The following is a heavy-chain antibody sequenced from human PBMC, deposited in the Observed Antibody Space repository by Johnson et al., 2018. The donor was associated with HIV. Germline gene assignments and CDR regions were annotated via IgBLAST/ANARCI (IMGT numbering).Heavy chain of an antibody. CDR2: IYPGGTT. D-gene: IGHD5-24*01. V-gene: IGHV3-66*02. CDR1: GFTVSSNY. Sequence: EQLVESGGGLVQPGGSLRLSCTASGFTVSSNYMSWVRQAPGKGLEWVSVIYPGGTTVPADSVQGRVTIPRDNSKNTLYLQMTSRRPEYTAVYYCAKDRDGYTLGAFDIWGQGTMVTVSS. J-gene: IGHJ3*02. CDR3: AKDRDGYTLGAFDI.